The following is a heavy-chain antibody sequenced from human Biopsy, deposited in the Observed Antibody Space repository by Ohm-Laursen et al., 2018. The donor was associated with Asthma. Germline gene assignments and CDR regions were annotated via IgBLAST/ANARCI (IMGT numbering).Heavy chain of an antibody. CDR3: ARTYYDFLTGQVKDVFGV. Sequence: GASVKVSCKVSGYNFISFAIHWVRQAPGQRLEWMGWVNTGNGDTKYSQKFQGRVTITRDTSASTAYMELRSLRSEDTATYYCARTYYDFLTGQVKDVFGVWGQGKMVTASS. V-gene: IGHV1-3*04. D-gene: IGHD3-9*01. CDR2: VNTGNGDT. CDR1: GYNFISFA. J-gene: IGHJ3*01.